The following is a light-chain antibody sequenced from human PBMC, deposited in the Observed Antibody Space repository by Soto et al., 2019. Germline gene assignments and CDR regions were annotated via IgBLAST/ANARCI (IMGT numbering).Light chain of an antibody. Sequence: EIVMTQSPATLSVSPGERATLFCRASQSMSIHLAWYQQKPGQAPRLLLYHASTRATGIPARFSGSGSGTEFTLTISSLQSEDFATYYCQQYHNWPPWTFGQGTKV. CDR1: QSMSIH. J-gene: IGKJ1*01. CDR2: HAS. V-gene: IGKV3-15*01. CDR3: QQYHNWPPWT.